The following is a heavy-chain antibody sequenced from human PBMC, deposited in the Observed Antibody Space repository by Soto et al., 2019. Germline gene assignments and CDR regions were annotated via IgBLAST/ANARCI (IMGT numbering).Heavy chain of an antibody. CDR2: IYYDGNT. J-gene: IGHJ5*02. D-gene: IGHD2-15*01. CDR3: ARGSTLWPIAAVPRWFDP. CDR1: GGSITSSSHY. Sequence: SETLSLTCTVSGGSITSSSHYWGWIRQPPGKGLECIGNIYYDGNTYYNPSLKSRVTISVDTSKNQFSLKLSSVTAADTAVYYCARGSTLWPIAAVPRWFDPWGQGTLVTVSS. V-gene: IGHV4-39*07.